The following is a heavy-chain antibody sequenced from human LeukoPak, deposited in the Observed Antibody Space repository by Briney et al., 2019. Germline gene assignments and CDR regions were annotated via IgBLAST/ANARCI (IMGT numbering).Heavy chain of an antibody. D-gene: IGHD1/OR15-1a*01. J-gene: IGHJ4*02. CDR3: ARGGTERYFDY. V-gene: IGHV5-51*01. CDR2: IYPGDSDT. CDR1: GYTFTTYW. Sequence: GESLKISCKASGYTFTTYWIGWVRQMPGKGLEWMGIIYPGDSDTRYSPSFQGQVTISADKSITTAYLQWSSLKASDTAVYYCARGGTERYFDYWGQGTLVTVSS.